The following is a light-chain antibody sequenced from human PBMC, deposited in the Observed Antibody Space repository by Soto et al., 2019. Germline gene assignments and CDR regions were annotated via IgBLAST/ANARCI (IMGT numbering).Light chain of an antibody. Sequence: QSALAQPASVSGSPGQSITISCTGTSSDVGAYNYVSWYQQHPGKAPKLMIYAVSNRPSGVSNRFSGSKSGNTASPTISGLQTGDEADYYCGTCDRSLSAGVFGTGTKVTVL. CDR1: SSDVGAYNY. CDR2: AVS. CDR3: GTCDRSLSAGV. J-gene: IGLJ1*01. V-gene: IGLV2-14*01.